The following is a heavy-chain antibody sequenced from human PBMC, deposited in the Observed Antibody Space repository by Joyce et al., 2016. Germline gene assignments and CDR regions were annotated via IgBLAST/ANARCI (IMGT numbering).Heavy chain of an antibody. CDR3: ARERGGGMSAFDI. J-gene: IGHJ3*02. V-gene: IGHV3-13*05. D-gene: IGHD3-16*01. CDR1: GFTFIAYE. Sequence: EVQLVEAGGALVQPGGSLRLSCAASGFTFIAYEIHWVRQTKGKGREWGSDIGTAGDPDYAGSVKGRFTISRENAKSSLFLKMNSLGAEDTAVYYCARERGGGMSAFDIWGQGTMVTVSS. CDR2: IGTAGDP.